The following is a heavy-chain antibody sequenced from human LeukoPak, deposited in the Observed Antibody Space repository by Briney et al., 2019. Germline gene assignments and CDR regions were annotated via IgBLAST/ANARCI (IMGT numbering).Heavy chain of an antibody. Sequence: SETLSLTCAIYSESFSGYFWSWIRQPPGKGLEWIGEINHSGSTNYNPSLKSRVTISVDTSKNQFSLKLSSVTAADTAVYYCARVLGRAWADAFDIWGQGTMVTVSS. J-gene: IGHJ3*02. CDR2: INHSGST. CDR3: ARVLGRAWADAFDI. CDR1: SESFSGYF. V-gene: IGHV4-34*01. D-gene: IGHD7-27*01.